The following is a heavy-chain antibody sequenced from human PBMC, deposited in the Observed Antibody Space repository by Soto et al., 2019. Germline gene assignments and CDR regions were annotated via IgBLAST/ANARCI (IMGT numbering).Heavy chain of an antibody. Sequence: QVQLVESGGGVVQPGRSLRLSCAASGFTFSSYAMHWVRQAPGKGLEWVAVISYDGSNKYYADSVKGRFTISRDNSKNTLYLQMNSLRAEDTAVYYCARGLSLYCTHGVCSTRAPFDYWGQGTLVTVSS. CDR2: ISYDGSNK. J-gene: IGHJ4*02. CDR3: ARGLSLYCTHGVCSTRAPFDY. CDR1: GFTFSSYA. V-gene: IGHV3-30-3*01. D-gene: IGHD2-8*01.